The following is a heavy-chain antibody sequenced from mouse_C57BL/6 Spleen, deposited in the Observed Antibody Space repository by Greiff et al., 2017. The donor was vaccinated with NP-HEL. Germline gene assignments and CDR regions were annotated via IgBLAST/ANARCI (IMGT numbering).Heavy chain of an antibody. CDR3: ARHGDSSGLYYAMDY. V-gene: IGHV5-6*01. CDR1: GFTFSSYG. CDR2: ISSGGSYT. Sequence: EVMLVESGGDLVKPGGSLKLSCAASGFTFSSYGMSWVRQTPDKRLEWVATISSGGSYTYYPDSVKGRFTISRDNAKNTLYLQMSSLKSEDTAMYYCARHGDSSGLYYAMDYWGQGTSVTVSS. J-gene: IGHJ4*01. D-gene: IGHD3-2*02.